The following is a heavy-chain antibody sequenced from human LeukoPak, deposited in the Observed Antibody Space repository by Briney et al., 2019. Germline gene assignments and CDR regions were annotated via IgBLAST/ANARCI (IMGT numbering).Heavy chain of an antibody. V-gene: IGHV3-66*01. J-gene: IGHJ4*02. CDR2: IYSSGDT. CDR3: ARDRGAYYYETGY. Sequence: PGRSLRLSCAASGFTVSSNYMNWVRQAPGKGLEWVSVIYSSGDTYYAESVKGRFTISRDNSKNTLYLQMNSLRIEDTAVYYCARDRGAYYYETGYWGQGILVTVSS. D-gene: IGHD3-22*01. CDR1: GFTVSSNY.